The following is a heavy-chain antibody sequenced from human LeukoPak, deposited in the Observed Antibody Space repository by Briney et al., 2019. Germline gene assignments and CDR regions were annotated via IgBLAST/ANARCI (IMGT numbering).Heavy chain of an antibody. CDR2: IKQDGSEK. CDR3: ARGGYYDSSSASDI. D-gene: IGHD3-22*01. J-gene: IGHJ3*02. V-gene: IGHV3-7*01. Sequence: GGSLRLSCAASGFTFSRYWMTWVRQAPGKGLEWVANIKQDGSEKNYVDSVKGRFTISRDNSKNTLYLQMNSLRAEDTAVYYCARGGYYDSSSASDIWGQGTMVTVSS. CDR1: GFTFSRYW.